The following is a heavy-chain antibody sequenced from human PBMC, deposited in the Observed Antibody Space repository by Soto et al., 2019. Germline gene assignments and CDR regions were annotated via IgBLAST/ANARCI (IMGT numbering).Heavy chain of an antibody. Sequence: PGGSVRLSCAASGVSFSSYAMHWVRQAPGKGLEWVAVISYDGSNKYYADSVKGRFTISRDNSKNTLYLQMNSLRAEDTAVYYCARRYSFDYWGQGTLVTVSS. CDR2: ISYDGSNK. CDR1: GVSFSSYA. CDR3: ARRYSFDY. V-gene: IGHV3-30-3*01. D-gene: IGHD3-16*02. J-gene: IGHJ4*02.